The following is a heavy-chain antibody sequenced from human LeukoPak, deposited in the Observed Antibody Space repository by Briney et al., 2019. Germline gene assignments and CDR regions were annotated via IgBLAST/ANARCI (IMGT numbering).Heavy chain of an antibody. J-gene: IGHJ4*01. Sequence: GGSLRLSCAVSGFTFTDYWMNWVRQAPGKGLEWVASIRQDGSEKTYVDSVKGRFTISRDNTKNSLPLQVNSLRVEDTAVYYCARDGTAAGLYFDLWGQGTLVTVSS. CDR1: GFTFTDYW. CDR3: ARDGTAAGLYFDL. V-gene: IGHV3-7*01. D-gene: IGHD6-13*01. CDR2: IRQDGSEK.